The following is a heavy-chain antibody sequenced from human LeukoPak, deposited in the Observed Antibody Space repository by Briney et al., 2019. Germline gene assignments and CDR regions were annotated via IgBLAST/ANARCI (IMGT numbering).Heavy chain of an antibody. CDR2: INHSGST. CDR3: ARAPLYDSSGYLDY. CDR1: GGSFSGYY. D-gene: IGHD3-22*01. J-gene: IGHJ4*02. Sequence: SETLSLTCAVYGGSFSGYYWSWIRQPPGKGLEWIGEINHSGSTNYNPSLKSRVTISVDRSKNQFSLKLSSVTAADTAVYYCARAPLYDSSGYLDYWGQGTLVTVSS. V-gene: IGHV4-34*01.